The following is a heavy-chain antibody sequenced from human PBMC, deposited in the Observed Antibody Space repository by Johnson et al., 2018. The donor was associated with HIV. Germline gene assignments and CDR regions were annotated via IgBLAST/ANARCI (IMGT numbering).Heavy chain of an antibody. J-gene: IGHJ3*02. Sequence: QVQLVESGGGVVQPGRSLRLSCAASGFTFSSYAMHWVRQAPGKGLEWVAVISYDGSHKYYADSVKGRFTISRDNSKNTLYLQMNSLRAEDTAVYYCARDAPRIDAFDIWGQGTMVTVSS. CDR2: ISYDGSHK. CDR3: ARDAPRIDAFDI. CDR1: GFTFSSYA. V-gene: IGHV3-30*04.